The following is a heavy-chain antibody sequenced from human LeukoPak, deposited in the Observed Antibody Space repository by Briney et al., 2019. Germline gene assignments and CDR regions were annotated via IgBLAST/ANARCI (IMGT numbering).Heavy chain of an antibody. J-gene: IGHJ4*02. D-gene: IGHD6-19*01. Sequence: PGGSLRLSCAASGFTFSSYAMHWVRQAPGKGLEWVAVISYDGSNKYYADSVKGRFTISRDNSKNTLYLQMNSLRAEDTAVYYCARFSVAGNFDYWGQGTLVTVSS. CDR2: ISYDGSNK. CDR3: ARFSVAGNFDY. V-gene: IGHV3-30*04. CDR1: GFTFSSYA.